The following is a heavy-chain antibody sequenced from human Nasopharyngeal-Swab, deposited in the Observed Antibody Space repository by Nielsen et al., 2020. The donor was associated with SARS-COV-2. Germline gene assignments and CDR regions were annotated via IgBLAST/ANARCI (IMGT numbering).Heavy chain of an antibody. D-gene: IGHD6-19*01. CDR1: GGTFSSYA. CDR2: IIPIFGTA. Sequence: SVKVSCQASGGTFSSYAISWVRQAPGQGLEGMGGIIPIFGTANYAQKFQGRVTITADKSTSKAYMELSSLRSEDTAVYYCATDDCSSDCHHAFDFWGQGTMVSVSS. J-gene: IGHJ3*01. CDR3: ATDDCSSDCHHAFDF. V-gene: IGHV1-69*06.